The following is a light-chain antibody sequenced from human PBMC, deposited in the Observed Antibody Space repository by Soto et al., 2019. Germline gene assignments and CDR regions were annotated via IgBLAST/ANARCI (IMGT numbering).Light chain of an antibody. Sequence: EIVMTQSPATLSVSPGERATLSCRSGQSVSSYLAWYQQKPGQAPRLLIYGASTRATDIPARFSGSGSGTEFTLTISSLQSEDFALXYXQQYNXRXLPXGGGTK. V-gene: IGKV3-15*01. CDR2: GAS. J-gene: IGKJ4*01. CDR1: QSVSSY. CDR3: QQYNXRXLP.